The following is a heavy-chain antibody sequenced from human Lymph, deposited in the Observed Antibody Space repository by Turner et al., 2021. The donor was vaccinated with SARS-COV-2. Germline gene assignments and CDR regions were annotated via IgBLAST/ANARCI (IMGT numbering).Heavy chain of an antibody. CDR1: GFTFDDYA. CDR3: AKDPGYCSGGSCYSRTYFDF. CDR2: ISGDGGGT. J-gene: IGHJ4*02. Sequence: EVQLVESGGGVVQPGGSLRLSCAASGFTFDDYAMHWVRQAPGKGLEWVSLISGDGGGTYYADSVKGRFTISRDNSKNPLSLQMNSLRAEDTALYYCAKDPGYCSGGSCYSRTYFDFWGQGTLVTVSA. D-gene: IGHD2-15*01. V-gene: IGHV3-43*02.